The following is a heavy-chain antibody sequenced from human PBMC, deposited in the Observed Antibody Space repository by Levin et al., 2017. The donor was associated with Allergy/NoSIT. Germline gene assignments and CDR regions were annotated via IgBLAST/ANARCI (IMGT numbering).Heavy chain of an antibody. J-gene: IGHJ5*01. CDR2: IWYDGSIE. Sequence: GESLKISCAASGFTFNHYGMHWLRQAPNKGLEWVAVIWYDGSIEHYVDSVKGRFIVSRDNSKKMVYLQMNSLRVEDTANYFCAKDMATGSANWFDSWGQGSLVIVSS. CDR1: GFTFNHYG. D-gene: IGHD5-24*01. V-gene: IGHV3-33*03. CDR3: AKDMATGSANWFDS.